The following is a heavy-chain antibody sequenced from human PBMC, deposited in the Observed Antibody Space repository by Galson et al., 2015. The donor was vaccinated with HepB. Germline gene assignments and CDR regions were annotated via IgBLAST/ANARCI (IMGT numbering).Heavy chain of an antibody. CDR1: GSTFNDFT. CDR3: AKSHLYGAHDAFGY. Sequence: SLRLSCAASGSTFNDFTMHWVRQAPGKGLEWVSLISWDGASRKYADSVKGRFTISRDNSKDSLYLQMNSLRTEDTALYFCAKSHLYGAHDAFGYWGQGTMVTVSS. D-gene: IGHD4/OR15-4a*01. CDR2: ISWDGASR. V-gene: IGHV3-43*01. J-gene: IGHJ4*02.